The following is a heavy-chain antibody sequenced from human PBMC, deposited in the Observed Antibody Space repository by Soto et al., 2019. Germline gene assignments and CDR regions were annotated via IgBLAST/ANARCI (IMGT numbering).Heavy chain of an antibody. D-gene: IGHD4-17*01. V-gene: IGHV3-23*01. Sequence: GGSLRLSCAASGFTFSSYAMSWVRQAPRKGLEWVSAISGSGSTYYNPSLKSRVTISVDTSKNQFSLKLSSVTAADTAVYYCARSAVTRSYYYYYYGMDVWGQGTTVTVSS. CDR1: GFTFSSYA. J-gene: IGHJ6*02. CDR2: ISGSGST. CDR3: ARSAVTRSYYYYYYGMDV.